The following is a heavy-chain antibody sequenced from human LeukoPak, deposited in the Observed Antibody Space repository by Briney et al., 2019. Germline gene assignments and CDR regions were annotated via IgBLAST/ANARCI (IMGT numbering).Heavy chain of an antibody. Sequence: GGSLRLSCAASGFTFSSYGMPWVRQAPGKGLEWVAVISYDGSNKYYADSVKGRFTISRDNSKNTLYLQMNSLRAEDTAVYYCAKDKGYSSSWYIHWGQGTLVTVSS. D-gene: IGHD6-13*01. CDR2: ISYDGSNK. V-gene: IGHV3-30*18. CDR3: AKDKGYSSSWYIH. CDR1: GFTFSSYG. J-gene: IGHJ4*02.